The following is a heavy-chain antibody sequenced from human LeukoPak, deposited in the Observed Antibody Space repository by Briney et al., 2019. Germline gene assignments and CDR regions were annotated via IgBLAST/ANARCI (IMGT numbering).Heavy chain of an antibody. V-gene: IGHV1-2*02. CDR1: GYTFTGYY. D-gene: IGHD4-23*01. CDR2: INPNTGGT. Sequence: ASVKVSCKASGYTFTGYYMHWVRQAPGQGLEWMGWINPNTGGTYYAQKFQGRVTWTRDTSITTAYMELSRLRSDDTAVYFCAREGMDYGGNSVFVLWGQGTLVTVSP. CDR3: AREGMDYGGNSVFVL. J-gene: IGHJ4*02.